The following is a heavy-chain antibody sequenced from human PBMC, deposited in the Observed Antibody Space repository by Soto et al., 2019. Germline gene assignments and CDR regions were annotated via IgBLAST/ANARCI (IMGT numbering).Heavy chain of an antibody. J-gene: IGHJ6*03. CDR2: IYYSGST. D-gene: IGHD2-2*01. CDR1: GGSISSGGYY. V-gene: IGHV4-31*03. Sequence: QVQLQESGPGLVKPSQTLSLTCTVSGGSISSGGYYWSWIRQHPGKGLEWIGYIYYSGSTYYNPSLKSRVTISVDTSKNQFSLKLSSVTAADTAVYYCARGHRSTSYYYYYYMDVWGKGTTVTVSS. CDR3: ARGHRSTSYYYYYYMDV.